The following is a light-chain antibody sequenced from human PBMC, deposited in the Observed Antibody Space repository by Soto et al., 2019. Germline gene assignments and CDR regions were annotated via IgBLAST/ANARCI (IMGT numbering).Light chain of an antibody. CDR1: QSVGSN. V-gene: IGKV3-15*01. CDR3: RQYGSSQWT. Sequence: EIVMTQSPATLSVSPGERATLSCRATQSVGSNLAWYQQKPGQAPRLLIYGAFTRETGIPARFSGSGSGTEFTLTISRLEPEDVGVYYCRQYGSSQWTFGQGTKVDIK. J-gene: IGKJ1*01. CDR2: GAF.